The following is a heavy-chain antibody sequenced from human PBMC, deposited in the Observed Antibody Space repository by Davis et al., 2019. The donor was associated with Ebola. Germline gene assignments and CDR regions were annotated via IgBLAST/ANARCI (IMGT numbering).Heavy chain of an antibody. CDR3: ARHFNKMVLRLDY. CDR1: GGSISSSNW. Sequence: MPSETLSLTCAVSGGSISSSNWWSWLRQPPGKGLEWIGEIYHSGSTNYNPSLKSRVTISVDTSKNQFSLKLSSVTAADTAVYYCARHFNKMVLRLDYWGQGTLVTVSS. J-gene: IGHJ4*02. V-gene: IGHV4-4*02. CDR2: IYHSGST. D-gene: IGHD4/OR15-4a*01.